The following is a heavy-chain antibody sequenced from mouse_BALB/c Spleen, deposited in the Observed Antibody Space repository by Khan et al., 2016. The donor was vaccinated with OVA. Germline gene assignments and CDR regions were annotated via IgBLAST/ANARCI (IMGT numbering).Heavy chain of an antibody. D-gene: IGHD2-1*01. CDR3: TRSGYGTFAY. CDR2: INPSNGGT. V-gene: IGHV1S81*02. J-gene: IGHJ3*01. CDR1: GYTFTSYY. Sequence: QVQLQQSGAELVKPGASVRLSCKASGYTFTSYYLYWVKQRPGQGLEWIGDINPSNGGTNFNEKFKSKATLTVDKSSSTPYMQLSSLPSEDSAVYYCTRSGYGTFAYWGQGTLVTVSA.